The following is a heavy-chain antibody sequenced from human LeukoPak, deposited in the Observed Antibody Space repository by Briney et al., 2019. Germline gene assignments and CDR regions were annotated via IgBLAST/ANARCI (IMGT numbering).Heavy chain of an antibody. D-gene: IGHD3-16*01. CDR3: ASGVNWFDP. CDR1: GGSISSFY. J-gene: IGHJ5*02. Sequence: NPSETLSLTCTVSGGSISSFYWSWIRQPPGKALEWIGYIYYSGSTNYNPSLKSRVTISVDTSKNQFSLKLSSVTAADTAVYYCASGVNWFDPWGQGTLVTVSS. CDR2: IYYSGST. V-gene: IGHV4-59*01.